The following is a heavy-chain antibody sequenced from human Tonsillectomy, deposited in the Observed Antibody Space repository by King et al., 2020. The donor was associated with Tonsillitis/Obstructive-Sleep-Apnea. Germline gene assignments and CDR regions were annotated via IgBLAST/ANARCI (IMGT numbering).Heavy chain of an antibody. V-gene: IGHV3-30*04. CDR1: GFTFSSYA. J-gene: IGHJ6*02. CDR3: ARPYYYDSSGYYGAERESGMDV. CDR2: ISYDGSNK. Sequence: VQLVESGGGVVQPGRSLRLSCAASGFTFSSYAMHWVRQAPGKGLEWVAVISYDGSNKYYADSVKGRFTISRDNSKNTLYLQMNSLRAEDTAVYYCARPYYYDSSGYYGAERESGMDVWGQGTTVTVSS. D-gene: IGHD3-22*01.